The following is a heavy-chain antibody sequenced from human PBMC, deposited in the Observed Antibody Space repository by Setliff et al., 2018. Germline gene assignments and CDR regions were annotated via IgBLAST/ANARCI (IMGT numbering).Heavy chain of an antibody. J-gene: IGHJ4*02. V-gene: IGHV3-7*03. CDR1: GFTFSAYW. CDR2: IDGEGSVI. D-gene: IGHD2-2*01. CDR3: ALAYCRSTTCHPLYY. Sequence: GGSLRLSCTASGFTFSAYWMSWVRQAPGKGLEWVAAIDGEGSVIYYLDSVKDRFTISRDDSKNTVYLQMNSLKADDTAVYYCALAYCRSTTCHPLYYWGQGTLVTVSS.